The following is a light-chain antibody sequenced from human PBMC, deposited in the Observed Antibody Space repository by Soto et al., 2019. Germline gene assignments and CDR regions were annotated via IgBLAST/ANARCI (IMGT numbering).Light chain of an antibody. CDR2: DVS. J-gene: IGLJ2*01. CDR3: SSFTISRNTVI. CDR1: SSDVGGYDS. V-gene: IGLV2-14*01. Sequence: QSVLTQPASVSGSPGQSITISCTGSSSDVGGYDSVSWYQYHPGKAPKLMIYDVSNRPSGISNRFSGSKSGNTASLTISGLQAEDEADYYCSSFTISRNTVIFGGGTKLTVL.